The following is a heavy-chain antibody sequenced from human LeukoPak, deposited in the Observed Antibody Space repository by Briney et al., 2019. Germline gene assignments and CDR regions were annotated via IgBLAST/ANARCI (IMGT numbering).Heavy chain of an antibody. CDR1: GFTFSSYS. CDR3: ARGQRRHIDMAPSFDY. CDR2: ISSSSSYI. D-gene: IGHD5-24*01. Sequence: GGSLRLSCAASGFTFSSYSMNWVRQAPGKGLEWVSSISSSSSYIYYADSMKGRFTISRDNSKNTLCLQMNSLRGEDTAVYSCARGQRRHIDMAPSFDYWGQGTLVTVSS. J-gene: IGHJ4*02. V-gene: IGHV3-21*01.